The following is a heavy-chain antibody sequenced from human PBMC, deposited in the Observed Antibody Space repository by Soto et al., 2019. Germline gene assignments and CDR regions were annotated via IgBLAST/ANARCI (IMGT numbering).Heavy chain of an antibody. J-gene: IGHJ4*02. CDR3: AKESGSYPDY. D-gene: IGHD1-26*01. V-gene: IGHV3-30*18. CDR1: GFTFSSYG. CDR2: ISYDGSNK. Sequence: QVQLVESGGGVVQPGRSLRLSCAASGFTFSSYGMHWVRQAPGKGLEWVAVISYDGSNKYYADSVKGRFTISRDNSKTTLYLQMNSRRAEDTAVYYCAKESGSYPDYWGQGTLVTVSS.